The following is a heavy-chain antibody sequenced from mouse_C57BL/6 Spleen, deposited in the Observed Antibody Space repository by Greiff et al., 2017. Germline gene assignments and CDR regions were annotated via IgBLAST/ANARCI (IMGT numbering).Heavy chain of an antibody. Sequence: VQLQQSGPGLVQPSQSLSITCAVSGFSLTVYGVHWVRQSPEKGLEWLGVIWSGGSTDYNAAFISRLGISKDNSKSQVFFKMNRLQADDTAIYYCARTGPGYWGEGTTLTVSS. V-gene: IGHV2-2*01. J-gene: IGHJ2*01. CDR1: GFSLTVYG. CDR3: ARTGPGY. CDR2: IWSGGST.